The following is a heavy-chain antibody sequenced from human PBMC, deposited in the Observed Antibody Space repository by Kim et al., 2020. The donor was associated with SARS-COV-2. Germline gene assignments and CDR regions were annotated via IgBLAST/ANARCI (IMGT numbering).Heavy chain of an antibody. CDR2: GNT. D-gene: IGHD1-26*01. CDR3: ARGLLGGAAS. V-gene: IGHV4-34*01. Sequence: GNTNYRPSLKSRVTISVDTSKNQFSLQLTSVTAADTAVYYGARGLLGGAASWGQGTLVTVSS. J-gene: IGHJ5*02.